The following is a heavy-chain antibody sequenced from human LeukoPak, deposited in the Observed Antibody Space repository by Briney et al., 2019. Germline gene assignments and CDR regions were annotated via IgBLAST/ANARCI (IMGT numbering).Heavy chain of an antibody. V-gene: IGHV1-69*06. CDR2: IIPIFGTE. CDR1: GGTFSSYA. CDR3: ARRRDGYYYAFAY. Sequence: GASVKVSCEASGGTFSSYAISWVRQSPGQELAWMGRIIPIFGTENYAQKFQGRVTITEDKSTRTDYMELSSLRSEDTGVNYCARRRDGYYYAFAYWGQGTLVTVSS. J-gene: IGHJ4*02. D-gene: IGHD5-24*01.